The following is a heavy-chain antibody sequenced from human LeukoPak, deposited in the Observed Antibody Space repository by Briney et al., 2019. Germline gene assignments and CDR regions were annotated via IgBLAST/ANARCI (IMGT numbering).Heavy chain of an antibody. J-gene: IGHJ3*02. V-gene: IGHV4-38-2*02. Sequence: SETLSLTCTVSGYSISSGYYWGWIRQPPGKGLEWIGSIYHSGSTYYNPSLKSRVTISVDTSKNQFFLKLSSVTAADTAVYYCAREAIVVVPSGAFDIWGQGTMVTVSS. CDR3: AREAIVVVPSGAFDI. CDR2: IYHSGST. D-gene: IGHD2-2*01. CDR1: GYSISSGYY.